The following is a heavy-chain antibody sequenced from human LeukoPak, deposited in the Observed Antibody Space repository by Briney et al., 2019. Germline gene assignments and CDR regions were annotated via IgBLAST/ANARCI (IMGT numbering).Heavy chain of an antibody. CDR1: GGSISNYY. D-gene: IGHD1-26*01. J-gene: IGHJ4*02. Sequence: SETLSLTCTVSGGSISNYYWGWIRQPPGKGLEWIGEINHSGSTNYNPSLKSRVTISVDTSKNQFSLKLSSVTAADTAVYYCARGLVLGAMAAFDYWGQGTLVTVSS. V-gene: IGHV4-34*01. CDR3: ARGLVLGAMAAFDY. CDR2: INHSGST.